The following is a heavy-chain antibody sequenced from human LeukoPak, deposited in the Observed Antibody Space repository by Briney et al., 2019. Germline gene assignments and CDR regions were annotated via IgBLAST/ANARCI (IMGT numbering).Heavy chain of an antibody. Sequence: GGSLRLSCAASGLTFSNYALVWDRQAPGKRLEWVSAITGSGGTVYADSVKGRFTISRDNSKNTLYLQMNSLRAEDTAVYYCGQDPNGDYLGAFDFWGQGTRVSVSS. D-gene: IGHD4-17*01. CDR1: GLTFSNYA. V-gene: IGHV3-23*01. J-gene: IGHJ3*01. CDR3: GQDPNGDYLGAFDF. CDR2: ITGSGGT.